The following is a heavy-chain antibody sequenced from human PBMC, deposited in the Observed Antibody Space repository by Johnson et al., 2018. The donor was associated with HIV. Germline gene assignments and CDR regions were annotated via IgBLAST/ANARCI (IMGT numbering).Heavy chain of an antibody. V-gene: IGHV3-30*03. J-gene: IGHJ3*02. CDR2: ISYDGSNK. D-gene: IGHD6-25*01. CDR3: ARDLAAGIPSDAFDI. Sequence: QVQLVESGGGVVQPGRSLRLSCAASGFTFSSYGMHWVRQAPGKGLEWVAVISYDGSNKYYPDSVTGRFTISRDNSKTTLYLQMTSLRAEDTAVYYCARDLAAGIPSDAFDIWGQGTMVTVSS. CDR1: GFTFSSYG.